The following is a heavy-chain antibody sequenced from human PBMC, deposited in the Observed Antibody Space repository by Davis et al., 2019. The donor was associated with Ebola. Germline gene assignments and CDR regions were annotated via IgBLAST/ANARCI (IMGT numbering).Heavy chain of an antibody. D-gene: IGHD2-15*01. CDR2: IKQDGSEK. Sequence: PGGSLRLSCAASGFTFSSYWMSWVRQAPGKGLEWVANIKQDGSEKYYVDSVKGRFTISRDNAKNSLYLQMNSLRAEDTAVYYCARDIVVVVAASLYGMDVWGKGTTVTVSS. J-gene: IGHJ6*04. CDR1: GFTFSSYW. V-gene: IGHV3-7*01. CDR3: ARDIVVVVAASLYGMDV.